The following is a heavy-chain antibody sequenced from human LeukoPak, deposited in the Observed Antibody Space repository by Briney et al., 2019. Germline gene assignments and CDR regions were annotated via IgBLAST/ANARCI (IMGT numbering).Heavy chain of an antibody. J-gene: IGHJ6*03. V-gene: IGHV3-30*02. CDR3: AREGGGYYYYYMDV. D-gene: IGHD3-10*01. Sequence: GGSLRLSCAASGFTFSSYGMHWVRQAPGKGLEGVAFIRYDGSNKYYADSVKGRFTISRDNSKNTLYLQMNSLRAEDTAVYYCAREGGGYYYYYMDVWGKGTTVTVSS. CDR2: IRYDGSNK. CDR1: GFTFSSYG.